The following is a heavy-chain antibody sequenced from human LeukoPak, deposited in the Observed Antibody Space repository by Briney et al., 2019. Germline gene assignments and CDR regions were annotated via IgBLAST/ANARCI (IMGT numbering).Heavy chain of an antibody. D-gene: IGHD3-9*01. CDR3: ARYDIFTGNVGYYYYYMDV. CDR1: GGSFSGYY. Sequence: PSETLSLTCAVYGGSFSGYYWSWIRQPPGKGLEWIGEINHSGSTNYNPSLKSRVTISVDTSKNQFSLKLSSVTAADTAVYYCARYDIFTGNVGYYYYYMDVWGKGTTVTVSS. V-gene: IGHV4-34*01. J-gene: IGHJ6*03. CDR2: INHSGST.